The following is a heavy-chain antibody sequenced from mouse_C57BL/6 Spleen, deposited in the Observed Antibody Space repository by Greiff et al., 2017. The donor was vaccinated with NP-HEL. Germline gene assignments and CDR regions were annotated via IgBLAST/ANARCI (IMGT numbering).Heavy chain of an antibody. J-gene: IGHJ1*03. D-gene: IGHD2-1*01. CDR2: ISYDGSN. CDR3: ARVDGNYLCFDV. V-gene: IGHV3-6*01. Sequence: ESGPGLVKPSQSLSLTCSVTGYSITSGYYWNWIRQFPGNKLEWMGYISYDGSNNYNPSLKNRISITRDTSKNQFFLKLNSVTTEDTATYYCARVDGNYLCFDVWGTGTTVTVSS. CDR1: GYSITSGYY.